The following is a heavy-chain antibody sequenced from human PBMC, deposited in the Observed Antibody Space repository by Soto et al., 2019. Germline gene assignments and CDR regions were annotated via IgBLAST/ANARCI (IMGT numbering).Heavy chain of an antibody. J-gene: IGHJ4*02. Sequence: EVQLLESGGGLVQPGGSLPLSCPAPGFTSSGYAMSWARRPRGKGLEWFSAISGGGNDRFYADSVRGRFTISRDNSKNTLYLHMNSLRAEDTAVHYCARSLFIASTDTEPFDSWGQGTLVTVSS. CDR3: ARSLFIASTDTEPFDS. CDR2: ISGGGNDR. V-gene: IGHV3-23*01. D-gene: IGHD6-13*01. CDR1: GFTSSGYA.